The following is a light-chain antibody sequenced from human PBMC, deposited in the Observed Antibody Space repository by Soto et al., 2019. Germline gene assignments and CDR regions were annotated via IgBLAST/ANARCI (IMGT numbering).Light chain of an antibody. CDR3: TSYINDATP. Sequence: QAVVTQPASVSGSPGQSITISCTVASSDVRSYNFVSWYQQHPGKAPKLLIYDVSHRPSGVSDRFSGSKSGNTASLTISGLQADDEADYYCTSYINDATPFGGGTKLTVL. CDR2: DVS. J-gene: IGLJ3*02. V-gene: IGLV2-14*03. CDR1: SSDVRSYNF.